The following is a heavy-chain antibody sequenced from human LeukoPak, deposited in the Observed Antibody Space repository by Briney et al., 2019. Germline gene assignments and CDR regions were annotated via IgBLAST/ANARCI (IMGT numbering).Heavy chain of an antibody. J-gene: IGHJ3*02. CDR3: ARDTCFGGTCFDDAFDI. D-gene: IGHD2-15*01. CDR2: INAGNGDT. CDR1: GYTFTTYA. V-gene: IGHV1-3*01. Sequence: ASVKVSCKASGYTFTTYAMYWVRQAPGQRLEWMGWINAGNGDTKYSQKFQDRVTITRDTSASTAYIEVSSLRSEDTAVYYCARDTCFGGTCFDDAFDIWGQGTVVTVSS.